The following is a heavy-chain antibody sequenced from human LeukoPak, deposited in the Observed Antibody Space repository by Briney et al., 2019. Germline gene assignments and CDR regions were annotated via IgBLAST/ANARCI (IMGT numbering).Heavy chain of an antibody. CDR1: GFTFSSYA. J-gene: IGHJ6*02. V-gene: IGHV3-23*01. D-gene: IGHD3-3*01. CDR2: ISGSGGST. CDR3: AKDGITIFGVANYYYYGMDV. Sequence: GGSLRLSCAASGFTFSSYAMSLVRQAPGKGLEWVSAISGSGGSTYYADSVKGRFTISRDNSKNTLYLQMNSLRAEDTAVYYCAKDGITIFGVANYYYYGMDVWGQGTTVTVSS.